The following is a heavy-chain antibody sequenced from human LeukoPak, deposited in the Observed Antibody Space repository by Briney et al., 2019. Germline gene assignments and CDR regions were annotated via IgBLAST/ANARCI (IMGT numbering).Heavy chain of an antibody. CDR1: GDSISSSSYY. V-gene: IGHV4-39*07. J-gene: IGHJ5*02. CDR3: ARDWGYYYDSSERFDP. Sequence: KPSETLSLTRTVSGDSISSSSYYWVWLRQPPGKGLEWIATIYYSGSTYYNPSLKSRVTISVDTSKNQFSLNLSSVTAADTAVYYCARDWGYYYDSSERFDPWGQGTLVTVSS. CDR2: IYYSGST. D-gene: IGHD3-22*01.